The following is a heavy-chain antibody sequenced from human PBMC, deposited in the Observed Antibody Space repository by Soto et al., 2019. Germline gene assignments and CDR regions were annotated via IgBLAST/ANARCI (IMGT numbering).Heavy chain of an antibody. CDR3: ARRRPIGYYNF. Sequence: QVQLVESGGDLVKPGGSLRLSCAASGFPFSDYYMSWIRQAPGKGLEWVPTIGDSSYTNYADSVKGRFTISRDNAKNSLYLQMNSLRAEDTAVYYCARRRPIGYYNFWGQGTLVTVSA. CDR2: IGDSSYT. D-gene: IGHD3-22*01. J-gene: IGHJ4*02. CDR1: GFPFSDYY. V-gene: IGHV3-11*05.